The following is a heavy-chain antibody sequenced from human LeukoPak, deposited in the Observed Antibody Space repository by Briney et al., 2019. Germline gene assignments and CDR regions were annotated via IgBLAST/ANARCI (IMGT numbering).Heavy chain of an antibody. CDR1: GFTFSNFY. Sequence: PGGSLRLSCAASGFTFSNFYLHWVRQAPGKGLVWVSRINADGSLINYADSVKGRFTVFRDNAESTLYLQMNSLRAEDTAVYFCAREGAYSYGPYYYYYMDVWGKGTTVTVSS. D-gene: IGHD5-18*01. J-gene: IGHJ6*03. CDR2: INADGSLI. CDR3: AREGAYSYGPYYYYYMDV. V-gene: IGHV3-74*01.